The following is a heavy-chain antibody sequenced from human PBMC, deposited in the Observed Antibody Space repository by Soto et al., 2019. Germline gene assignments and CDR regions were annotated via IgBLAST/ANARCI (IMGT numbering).Heavy chain of an antibody. V-gene: IGHV1-3*01. CDR1: GYTFTSYA. D-gene: IGHD5-18*01. J-gene: IGHJ4*02. CDR2: INAGNGNT. Sequence: GASVKVSCKASGYTFTSYAMHWVRQAPGQRLEWMGWINAGNGNTKYSQKFQGRVTTTRDTSASTAYMELSSLRSEDTAVYYCARVPILGYSYAHTFDYWGQGTLVTVSS. CDR3: ARVPILGYSYAHTFDY.